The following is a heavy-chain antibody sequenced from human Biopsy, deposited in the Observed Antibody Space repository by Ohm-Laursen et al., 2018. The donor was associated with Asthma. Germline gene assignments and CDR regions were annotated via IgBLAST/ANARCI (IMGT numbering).Heavy chain of an antibody. D-gene: IGHD7-27*01. CDR3: ARHWNWGSFFDY. J-gene: IGHJ4*02. CDR1: GGSMSSSSYS. V-gene: IGHV4-39*01. Sequence: GTLSLTCTVSGGSMSSSSYSWGWIRQPPGKGLEWIGSISYTGNTDIPSLRSRVTLSVNTSKKNFSLKLPSVTAADTAVFYCARHWNWGSFFDYWGQGMLVTVSS. CDR2: ISYTGNT.